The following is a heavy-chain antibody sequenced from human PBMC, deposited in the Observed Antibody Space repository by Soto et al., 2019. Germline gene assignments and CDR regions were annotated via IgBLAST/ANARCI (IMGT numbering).Heavy chain of an antibody. V-gene: IGHV5-51*01. CDR1: GYRFTSYW. CDR2: IFPSDSDT. J-gene: IGHJ5*02. CDR3: ARKDKSGYFNWFDP. D-gene: IGHD3-22*01. Sequence: HGESLKISCRTSGYRFTSYWIAWVRQMPGKGLEWMGIIFPSDSDTRYSPSFQGQVTISADRSTSTVFLQWASLEASDTAVYFCARKDKSGYFNWFDPWGQGTLVTVSS.